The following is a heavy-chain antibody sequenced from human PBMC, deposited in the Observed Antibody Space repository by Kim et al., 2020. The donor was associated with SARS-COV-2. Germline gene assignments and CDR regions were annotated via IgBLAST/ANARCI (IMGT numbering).Heavy chain of an antibody. Sequence: KYYVDSVKGRFTISRDNAKNSLYLQMNSLRAEDTAVYYCARALWLRGWFDPWGQGTLVTVSS. CDR3: ARALWLRGWFDP. CDR2: K. D-gene: IGHD5-18*01. V-gene: IGHV3-7*01. J-gene: IGHJ5*02.